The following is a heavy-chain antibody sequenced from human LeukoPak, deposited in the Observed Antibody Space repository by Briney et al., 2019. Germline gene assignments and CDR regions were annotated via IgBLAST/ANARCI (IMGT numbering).Heavy chain of an antibody. Sequence: ASVKVSCKASGYTFTSYYMHWVRQAPGQGLEWMGIINPSGDSTSYAQKFQGRVTMTRDTSISTAYMELSRLRSDDTAVYYCAKTDAPSYDLGSYYWFDPWGQGTRVTVSS. J-gene: IGHJ5*02. CDR1: GYTFTSYY. D-gene: IGHD3-10*01. V-gene: IGHV1-46*01. CDR2: INPSGDST. CDR3: AKTDAPSYDLGSYYWFDP.